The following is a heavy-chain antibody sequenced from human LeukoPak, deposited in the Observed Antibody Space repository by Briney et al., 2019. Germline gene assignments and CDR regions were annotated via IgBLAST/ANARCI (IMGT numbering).Heavy chain of an antibody. J-gene: IGHJ5*02. Sequence: PGGSLRLSCVASGFSLGNYAMSWVRQAPGKGLEWVSQISGNGGATWYTSSARDRFTISRDNSKNTLYLQMTSLRAEDTAIYYCVKDPRDTYGTNWFNPWGQGTRLTVSS. V-gene: IGHV3-23*01. CDR3: VKDPRDTYGTNWFNP. D-gene: IGHD1-1*01. CDR2: ISGNGGAT. CDR1: GFSLGNYA.